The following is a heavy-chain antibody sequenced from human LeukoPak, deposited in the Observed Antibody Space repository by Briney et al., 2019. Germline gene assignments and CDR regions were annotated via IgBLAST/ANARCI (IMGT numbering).Heavy chain of an antibody. CDR3: ARGTGPRKCGNCYFDY. CDR1: GVTFSSYG. CDR2: IWNDGSQK. V-gene: IGHV3-33*01. J-gene: IGHJ4*02. Sequence: PGGSLRLSCAASGVTFSSYGMHWVRQAPGKGLEWVAVIWNDGSQKYYADSVKGRFTISRDNAKNSLYLHINSLRAEDTAVYYCARGTGPRKCGNCYFDYWGQGTLVTVSS. D-gene: IGHD2-21*01.